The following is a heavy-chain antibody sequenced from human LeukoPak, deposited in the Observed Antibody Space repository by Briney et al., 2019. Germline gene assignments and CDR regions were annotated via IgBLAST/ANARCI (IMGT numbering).Heavy chain of an antibody. Sequence: GESLKISCKGSGYSFTSYWIGWVRQMPGKGLEWMGIIYPGDSDTRYSPSFQGQVTILADKSISTAYLQWSSLKASDTAMYYCARRDTVAGTLYYFDYWGQGTLVTVSS. J-gene: IGHJ4*02. CDR3: ARRDTVAGTLYYFDY. V-gene: IGHV5-51*01. D-gene: IGHD6-19*01. CDR1: GYSFTSYW. CDR2: IYPGDSDT.